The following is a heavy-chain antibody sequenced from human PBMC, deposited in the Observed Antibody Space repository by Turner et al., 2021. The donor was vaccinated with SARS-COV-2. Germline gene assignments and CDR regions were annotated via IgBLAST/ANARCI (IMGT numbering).Heavy chain of an antibody. V-gene: IGHV1-24*01. D-gene: IGHD6-19*01. J-gene: IGHJ6*02. CDR3: AAGSAVAGTPQFYSYYYGMDV. CDR1: GYTLTELS. CDR2: VDPEDGET. Sequence: QVQLVQSGAEVKKPGASVKVSCKVSGYTLTELSMHWVRQAPGKGLEWMGGVDPEDGETIYAQKFQGRVTMTEETSTDTAYMELSSLRSEDTAVYYCAAGSAVAGTPQFYSYYYGMDVWGQGTTVTVSS.